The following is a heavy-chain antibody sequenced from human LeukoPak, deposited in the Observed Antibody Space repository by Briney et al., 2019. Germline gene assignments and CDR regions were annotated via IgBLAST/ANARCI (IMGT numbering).Heavy chain of an antibody. J-gene: IGHJ3*02. D-gene: IGHD3-16*01. CDR1: GGSISSGDYY. Sequence: SQTLSLTCTVSGGSISSGDYYWGWIRQHPGKGLEWIGYIHYSGITYFNPSFESRISISVDTSKNQFSLELNSVTAADTAVFYCARVSAGTIMADAFDIWGQGTVVTVSS. CDR3: ARVSAGTIMADAFDI. V-gene: IGHV4-31*03. CDR2: IHYSGIT.